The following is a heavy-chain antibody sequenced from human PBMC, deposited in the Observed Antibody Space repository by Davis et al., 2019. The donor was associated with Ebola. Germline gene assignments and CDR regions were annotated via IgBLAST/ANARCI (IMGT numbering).Heavy chain of an antibody. V-gene: IGHV4-39*01. Sequence: MPSETLSLTCTVSGGSISSSSYYWGWIRQPPGKGLEWIGSIYYSGSTYYNPSLKSRVTISVDTSKNQFSLKLSSVTAADTAVYYCARLIAVAGCFDYWGQGTLVTVSS. CDR2: IYYSGST. J-gene: IGHJ4*02. D-gene: IGHD6-19*01. CDR1: GGSISSSSYY. CDR3: ARLIAVAGCFDY.